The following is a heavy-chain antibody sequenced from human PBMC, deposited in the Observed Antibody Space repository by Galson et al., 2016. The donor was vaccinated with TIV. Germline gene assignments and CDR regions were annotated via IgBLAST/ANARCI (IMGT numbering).Heavy chain of an antibody. CDR1: GVLFNRYA. D-gene: IGHD3-10*01. CDR3: ATPIPVSASGTYFLDAFDI. CDR2: IIPTFGTT. V-gene: IGHV1-69*13. Sequence: SVKVSCKASGVLFNRYAVVWVRQAPGQGLEWMGGIIPTFGTTNYAQRFQGRLSITADQSTATAYMGLSSLRSEDTAIYYCATPIPVSASGTYFLDAFDIWGQGTMVTVSS. J-gene: IGHJ3*02.